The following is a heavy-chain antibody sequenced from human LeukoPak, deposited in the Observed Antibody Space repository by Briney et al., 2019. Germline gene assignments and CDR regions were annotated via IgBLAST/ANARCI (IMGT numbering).Heavy chain of an antibody. J-gene: IGHJ5*02. CDR3: ARSPHHSAWYEKWFDP. CDR1: GPPISTYY. D-gene: IGHD6-19*01. Sequence: PSETLSLTCTVSGPPISTYYWRWIRQPPGKGLEWIADISDSGGTNYNPSLESRVTVSIDSSKNQFSLKLSSVTAADTAVFYCARSPHHSAWYEKWFDPWGQGTLVTVSS. CDR2: ISDSGGT. V-gene: IGHV4-59*12.